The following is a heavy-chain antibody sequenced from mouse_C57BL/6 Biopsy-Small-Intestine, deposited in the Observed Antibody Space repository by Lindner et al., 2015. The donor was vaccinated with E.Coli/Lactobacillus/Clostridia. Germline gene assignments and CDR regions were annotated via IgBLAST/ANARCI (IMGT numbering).Heavy chain of an antibody. CDR2: IVVGSGNT. CDR3: AALTILTGYYRDDY. J-gene: IGHJ4*01. D-gene: IGHD2-14*01. CDR1: GSTFNRST. Sequence: SVKVSCKASGSTFNRSTMQWVRQARGQRPEWIGWIVVGSGNTNYAQKFQERVTMTRDMSTSTAYMEPSSLRSEDTAVYYCAALTILTGYYRDDYWGQGTLVTVSS. V-gene: IGHV1S26*01.